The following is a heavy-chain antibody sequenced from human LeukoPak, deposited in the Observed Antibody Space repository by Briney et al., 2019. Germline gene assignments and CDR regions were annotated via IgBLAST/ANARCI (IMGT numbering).Heavy chain of an antibody. Sequence: GGSLRLSCAASGFTFSSYAMSWVRQAPGKGLEWVSAISGSGGSTYYADSVKGRFTISRDNSKNTLYLQMISLRAEDTAVYYCAKVRYDSTGYYYTYYYYGMDVWGQGTTVTVSS. V-gene: IGHV3-23*01. CDR2: ISGSGGST. D-gene: IGHD3-22*01. CDR1: GFTFSSYA. CDR3: AKVRYDSTGYYYTYYYYGMDV. J-gene: IGHJ6*02.